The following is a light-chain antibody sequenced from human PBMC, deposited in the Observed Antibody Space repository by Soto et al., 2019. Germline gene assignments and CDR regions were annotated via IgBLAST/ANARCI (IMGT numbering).Light chain of an antibody. J-gene: IGKJ2*01. CDR2: GAF. V-gene: IGKV3-20*01. CDR1: QSVSSSY. CDR3: QQYGSSPYT. Sequence: EIVLTQSPGTLSLSPGERATLSCRASQSVSSSYLAWYQQKPGQAPRLLIYGAFSRAIGIPDRFSGSGSGTDFTLTISRLEPEDFAVYYCQQYGSSPYTFGQGTKLEIK.